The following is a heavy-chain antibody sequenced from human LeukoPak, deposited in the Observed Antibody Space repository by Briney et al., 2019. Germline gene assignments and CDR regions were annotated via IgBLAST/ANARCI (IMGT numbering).Heavy chain of an antibody. CDR2: IYYSGNT. Sequence: SETLSLTCTVSGGSISSSNYYWGWIRHPPGKGLEWIGSIYYSGNTYYNPSLKSRVTISVDTSKNQFSLKLSAVTAADTAVYYCARHEFDSGSLPYFDYWGQGILVTVSS. CDR1: GGSISSSNYY. V-gene: IGHV4-39*01. J-gene: IGHJ4*02. D-gene: IGHD3-10*01. CDR3: ARHEFDSGSLPYFDY.